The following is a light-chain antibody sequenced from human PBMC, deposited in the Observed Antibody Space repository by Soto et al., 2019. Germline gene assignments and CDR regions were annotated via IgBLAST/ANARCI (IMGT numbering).Light chain of an antibody. CDR2: KDT. J-gene: IGLJ2*01. CDR3: QSTGTSDSSVV. CDR1: ALPKQY. Sequence: SYELTQPPSLSVSPGPTAKITCSGGALPKQYVHWYQQRPGQAPVVVLYKDTERPSGIPERFSGSTSGTTVTLTISGVQADDEAVYYCQSTGTSDSSVVFGGGTKLTVL. V-gene: IGLV3-25*02.